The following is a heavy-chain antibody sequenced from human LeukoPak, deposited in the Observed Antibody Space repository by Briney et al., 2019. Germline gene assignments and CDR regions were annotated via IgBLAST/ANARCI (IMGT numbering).Heavy chain of an antibody. V-gene: IGHV1-8*01. J-gene: IGHJ4*02. D-gene: IGHD6-6*01. Sequence: ASVKVSCKASGYTFTSYDINWVRQATGQGLEWMGWMNPNSGNTGYAQKFQGRVTTTRDTSISTAYMELSRLRSDDTAVYYCAREPLNSSSSPPYFDYWGQGTLVTVSS. CDR2: MNPNSGNT. CDR1: GYTFTSYD. CDR3: AREPLNSSSSPPYFDY.